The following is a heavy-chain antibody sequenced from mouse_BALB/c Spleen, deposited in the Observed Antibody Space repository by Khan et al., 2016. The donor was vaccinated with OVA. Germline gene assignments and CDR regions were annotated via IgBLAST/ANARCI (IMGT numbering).Heavy chain of an antibody. CDR1: GYSITSDYA. CDR3: ARSPYYSDSYTMDY. CDR2: ISSTGST. D-gene: IGHD2-12*01. Sequence: VQLQESGPGLVKPSQSLSLTCTVTGYSITSDYAWNWIRQFPGNKLEWMGYISSTGSTSYNPSLKSRISITRDTSKNQFFLHLNSVTTEDTATYYCARSPYYSDSYTMDYWGQGTSVTVSS. J-gene: IGHJ4*01. V-gene: IGHV3-2*02.